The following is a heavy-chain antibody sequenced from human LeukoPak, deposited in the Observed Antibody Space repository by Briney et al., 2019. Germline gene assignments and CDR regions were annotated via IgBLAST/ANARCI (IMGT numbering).Heavy chain of an antibody. V-gene: IGHV1-8*03. J-gene: IGHJ5*02. D-gene: IGHD3-10*01. CDR1: GYTFTSYD. CDR3: ARGRVTMVRGAHNWFDP. CDR2: MNPNSGNT. Sequence: PGASVKVSCKASGYTFTSYDINWVRQATGQGLEWMGWMNPNSGNTGYAQKFQGRVTITRNTSISTAYMELSSLRSEDTAVYYCARGRVTMVRGAHNWFDPWGQGTLVTVSS.